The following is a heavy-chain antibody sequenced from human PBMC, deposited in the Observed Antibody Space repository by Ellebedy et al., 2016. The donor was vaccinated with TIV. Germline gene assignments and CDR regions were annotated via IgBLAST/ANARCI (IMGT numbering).Heavy chain of an antibody. D-gene: IGHD2-8*02. CDR1: GFSVHNNY. CDR2: IDRGGST. J-gene: IGHJ4*02. Sequence: GESLKISCAASGFSVHNNYMSWVRQAPGKGLEWVSVIDRGGSTYYADSVKGRITISRDKSNNTLYLQMNSLRSEYTAVYYCAGSPSTGYWGRGTLVTVSS. CDR3: AGSPSTGY. V-gene: IGHV3-53*01.